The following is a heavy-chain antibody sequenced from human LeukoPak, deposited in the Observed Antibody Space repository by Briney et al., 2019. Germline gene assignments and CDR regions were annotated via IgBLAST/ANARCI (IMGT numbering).Heavy chain of an antibody. CDR1: GFTFYTDA. J-gene: IGHJ4*02. Sequence: GGSLRLSCAASGFTFYTDAMTWVRQAPGKGLEWVSSISGSGDNTYYADSVKGRFTVSRDNSKNTLYLQMNSLRAEDTAVYYCAKTPGDCTGGTCYSFDYWGQGSLVTVSS. V-gene: IGHV3-23*01. CDR3: AKTPGDCTGGTCYSFDY. CDR2: ISGSGDNT. D-gene: IGHD2-15*01.